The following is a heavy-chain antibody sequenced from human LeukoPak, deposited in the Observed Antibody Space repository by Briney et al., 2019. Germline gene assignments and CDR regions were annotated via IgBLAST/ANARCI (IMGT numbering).Heavy chain of an antibody. CDR3: ARDRCSSTSCYPMRDAFDI. CDR1: GGTFSSYA. V-gene: IGHV1-69*13. CDR2: IIPIFGTA. Sequence: SVKVSCKASGGTFSSYAISWVRQAPGQGLEWMGGIIPIFGTANYAQKFQGRVAITADESTSTAYMELSSLRSEDTAVYYCARDRCSSTSCYPMRDAFDIWGQGTMVTVSS. D-gene: IGHD2-2*01. J-gene: IGHJ3*02.